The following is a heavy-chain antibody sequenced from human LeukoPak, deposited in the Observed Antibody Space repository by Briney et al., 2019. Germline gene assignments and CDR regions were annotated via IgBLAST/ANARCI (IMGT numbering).Heavy chain of an antibody. CDR1: GYTFTSYD. V-gene: IGHV1-8*01. J-gene: IGHJ4*02. D-gene: IGHD3-10*01. Sequence: ASVKVSCKASGYTFTSYDINWVRQATGQGLEWMGWMNPNSGNTGYAQKFQGRVTMTSNTSITTAYMELSSLRSEDTAVYYCARDPSAGEDYYGSGSFFDYWGQGTLVTVSS. CDR3: ARDPSAGEDYYGSGSFFDY. CDR2: MNPNSGNT.